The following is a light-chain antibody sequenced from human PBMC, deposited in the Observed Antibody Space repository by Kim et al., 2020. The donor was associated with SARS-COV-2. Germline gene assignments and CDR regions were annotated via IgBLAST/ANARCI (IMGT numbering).Light chain of an antibody. V-gene: IGKV2-24*01. CDR3: MQATQYPRT. Sequence: DIVMTQTPLSSPVTLGQPASISCRSSQSLVHGNGNTYLSWLHQRPGQPPRLLIYKISSRFSGVPDRFSGSGAGTYFTLTINRVEAEDVAVYYCMQATQYPRTFGQGAKLEI. CDR2: KIS. J-gene: IGKJ2*01. CDR1: QSLVHGNGNTY.